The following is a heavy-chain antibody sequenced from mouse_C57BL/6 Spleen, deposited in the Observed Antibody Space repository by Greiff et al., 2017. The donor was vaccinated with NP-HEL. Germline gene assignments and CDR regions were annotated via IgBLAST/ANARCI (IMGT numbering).Heavy chain of an antibody. Sequence: VKVVESGPGLVAPSRSLSITCTVSGFSLTSYGVHWVRQPPGKGLEWLVVIWSDGSTTYNSALKSRLSISKDNSKSQVFLKMNSLQTDDTAMYYCARHEDLGFAYWGQGTLVTVSA. CDR2: IWSDGST. CDR3: ARHEDLGFAY. V-gene: IGHV2-6-1*01. D-gene: IGHD5-1*01. J-gene: IGHJ3*01. CDR1: GFSLTSYG.